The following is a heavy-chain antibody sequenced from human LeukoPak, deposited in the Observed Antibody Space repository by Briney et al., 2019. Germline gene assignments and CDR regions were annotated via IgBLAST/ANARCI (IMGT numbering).Heavy chain of an antibody. D-gene: IGHD3-10*01. J-gene: IGHJ4*02. CDR2: ISYDGREK. Sequence: RGSLRLSCAASVFTFCSYVMHWVRQAPGKGLEWVAVISYDGREKYYADSVQGRFTISRENSKTTQHMTMNSLRVDDTAVYYCAKALPTDYGSGTLTGPLDFWGQGTMVTVSS. CDR1: VFTFCSYV. V-gene: IGHV3-30*18. CDR3: AKALPTDYGSGTLTGPLDF.